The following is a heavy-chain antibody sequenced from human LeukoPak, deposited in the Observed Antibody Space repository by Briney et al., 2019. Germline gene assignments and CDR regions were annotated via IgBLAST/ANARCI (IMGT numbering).Heavy chain of an antibody. D-gene: IGHD6-13*01. CDR1: GFTFSSYA. V-gene: IGHV3-23*01. Sequence: GGSLRLSCAASGFTFSSYAMSWVRQAPGKGLEWVSAISGSGGSTYYADSVKGRFTISRDNSKNTLYLQMNSLRAEDTAVYYCARDRVPLGAAEGEFDYWGQGTLVTVSS. J-gene: IGHJ4*02. CDR2: ISGSGGST. CDR3: ARDRVPLGAAEGEFDY.